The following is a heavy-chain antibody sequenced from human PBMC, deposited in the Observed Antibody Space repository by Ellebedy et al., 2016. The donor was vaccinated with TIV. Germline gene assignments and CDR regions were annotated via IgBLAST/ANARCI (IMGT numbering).Heavy chain of an antibody. D-gene: IGHD3-22*01. J-gene: IGHJ1*01. CDR2: ISGSGGST. V-gene: IGHV3-23*01. Sequence: GESLKISCAASGFTFSSYAMSWVRQAPGKGLEWVSAISGSGGSTYYADSVKGRFTISRDNSKNTLYLQMNSLRAEDTAVYYCASYYYDSSGYYQIEYFQHWGQGTLVTVSS. CDR3: ASYYYDSSGYYQIEYFQH. CDR1: GFTFSSYA.